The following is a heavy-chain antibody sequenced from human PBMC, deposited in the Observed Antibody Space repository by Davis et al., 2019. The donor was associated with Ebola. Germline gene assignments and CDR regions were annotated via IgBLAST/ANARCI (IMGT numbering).Heavy chain of an antibody. Sequence: ASVKVSCKASGYTFTGYYMHWVRQAPGQGLEWMGWINPNSGGTNYAQKFQGRVTMTRDTSISTAYMELSRLRSDDTAVYYCAREPPLLRYFEGDYYYYYGMDVWGQGTTVTVSS. J-gene: IGHJ6*02. CDR2: INPNSGGT. D-gene: IGHD3-9*01. V-gene: IGHV1-2*02. CDR3: AREPPLLRYFEGDYYYYYGMDV. CDR1: GYTFTGYY.